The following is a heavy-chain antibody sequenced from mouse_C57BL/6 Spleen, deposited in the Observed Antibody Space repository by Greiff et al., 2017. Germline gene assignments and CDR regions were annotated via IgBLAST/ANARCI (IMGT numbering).Heavy chain of an antibody. J-gene: IGHJ2*01. V-gene: IGHV1-72*01. CDR3: ARCHYGSSYHFDY. Sequence: QVQLQQSGAELVKPGASVKLSCKASGYTFTSYWMHWVKQRPGRGLEWIGRIDPSSGGTKYNEKFKSKATLTVDKPSSTAYMQLSSLTSEDSAVYDCARCHYGSSYHFDYWGQGTTLTVSS. CDR1: GYTFTSYW. CDR2: IDPSSGGT. D-gene: IGHD1-1*01.